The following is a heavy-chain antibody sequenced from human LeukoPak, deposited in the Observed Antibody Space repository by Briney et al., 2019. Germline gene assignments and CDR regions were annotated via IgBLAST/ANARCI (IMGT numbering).Heavy chain of an antibody. D-gene: IGHD6-19*01. CDR1: GFTFSNAW. V-gene: IGHV3-15*01. CDR3: TTSGGGWDYFDF. J-gene: IGHJ4*02. CDR2: IKRKSDGGTT. Sequence: PGGSLRLSCAASGFTFSNAWMTWVRQVPGKGLEWVGRIKRKSDGGTTDYAAPVKGRFTISRDDPKNMLYLQMNNLKTEDTSVYYCTTSGGGWDYFDFWGQGTLVTVSS.